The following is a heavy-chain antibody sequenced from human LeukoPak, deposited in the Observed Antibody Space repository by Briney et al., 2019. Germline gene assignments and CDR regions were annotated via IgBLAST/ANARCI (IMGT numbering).Heavy chain of an antibody. CDR1: GFTFSSYS. J-gene: IGHJ4*02. V-gene: IGHV3-48*04. D-gene: IGHD2-15*01. Sequence: GGSLRLSCAASGFTFSSYSLNWVRQAPGKGLEWVSSISSSSITIYYADSVKGRFTISRDNAEKSLYLQMNSLRAEDTAVYYCARDRGGSYSAIDYWGQGTLVTVSS. CDR2: ISSSSITI. CDR3: ARDRGGSYSAIDY.